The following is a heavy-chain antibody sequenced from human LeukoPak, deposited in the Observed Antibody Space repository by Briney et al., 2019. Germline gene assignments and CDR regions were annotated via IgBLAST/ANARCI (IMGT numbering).Heavy chain of an antibody. CDR1: GFTFSSYS. CDR3: AREGLAVAFDY. CDR2: ISSSSSYI. J-gene: IGHJ4*02. D-gene: IGHD6-19*01. Sequence: PGGSLRLSCAASGFTFSSYSMNWVRQAPGKGLEWVSSISSSSSYIYYADSVKGGFTISRDNAKNSLYLQMNSLRAEDTAVYYCAREGLAVAFDYWGQGTLVTVSS. V-gene: IGHV3-21*01.